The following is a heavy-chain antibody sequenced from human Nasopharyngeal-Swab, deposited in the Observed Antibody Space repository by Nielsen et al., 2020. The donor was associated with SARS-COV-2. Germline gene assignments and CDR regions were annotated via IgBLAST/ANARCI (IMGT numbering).Heavy chain of an antibody. CDR2: ISGSGGST. V-gene: IGHV3-23*01. D-gene: IGHD3-10*02. CDR3: AKAPRGITMSYFQH. J-gene: IGHJ1*01. CDR1: GFTFSSYA. Sequence: GESLKISCAASGFTFSSYAMSWVRPAPGKGLEWVSAISGSGGSTYYADSVKGRFTISRDNSKNTLYLQMNSLRAEDTAVYYCAKAPRGITMSYFQHWGQGTLVTVSS.